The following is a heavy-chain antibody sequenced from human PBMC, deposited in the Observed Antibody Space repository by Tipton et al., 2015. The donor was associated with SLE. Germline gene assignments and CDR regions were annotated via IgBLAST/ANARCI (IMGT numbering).Heavy chain of an antibody. CDR2: IYTSGST. V-gene: IGHV4-61*02. CDR1: GGSISRGSYY. D-gene: IGHD2-15*01. CDR3: ARGLRRAAKGYYYMDV. Sequence: TLSLTCTVSGGSISRGSYYWTWIRQPAGKGLEWIGRIYTSGSTNYNPSLKSRVTISVDTSKNQFSLKLSSVTAADTAVYYCARGLRRAAKGYYYMDVWGKGTTVTVSS. J-gene: IGHJ6*03.